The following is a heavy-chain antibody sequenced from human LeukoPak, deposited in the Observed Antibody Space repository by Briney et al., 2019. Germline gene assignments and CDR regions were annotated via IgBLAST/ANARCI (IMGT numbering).Heavy chain of an antibody. J-gene: IGHJ4*02. CDR1: GFTFSSYA. CDR2: ISYDGSNK. Sequence: PGGSLRLSCAASGFTFSSYAMHWVRQAPGKGLEWVAVISYDGSNKYYADSVKGRFTISRDNSKNTLYLQINSLRAEDTAVYYCARDHGIAAAASRCDYWGQGTLVTVSS. D-gene: IGHD6-13*01. V-gene: IGHV3-30-3*01. CDR3: ARDHGIAAAASRCDY.